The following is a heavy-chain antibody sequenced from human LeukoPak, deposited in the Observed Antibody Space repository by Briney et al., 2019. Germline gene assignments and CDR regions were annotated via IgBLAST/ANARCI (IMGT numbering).Heavy chain of an antibody. CDR3: ARGVDAGYYF. V-gene: IGHV1-8*01. D-gene: IGHD2-2*03. CDR1: GYTFTSYD. Sequence: ASVKVSCKASGYTFTSYDINWVRQATGQGLEWMGWMSPTSGNTGYAQRFQGRVTMTRDTSISTAYMELSSLTSGDTAMYYCARGVDAGYYFWGQGTLVTVSS. CDR2: MSPTSGNT. J-gene: IGHJ4*02.